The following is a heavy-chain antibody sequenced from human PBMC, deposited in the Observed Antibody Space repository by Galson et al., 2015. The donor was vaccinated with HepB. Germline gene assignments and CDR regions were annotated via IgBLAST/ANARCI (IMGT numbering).Heavy chain of an antibody. V-gene: IGHV3-23*01. Sequence: SLRLSCAASGFTFSSYAMSRVRQAPGKGLEWVSAISGSGGSTYYADSVKGRFTISRDNSKNTLYLQMNSLRAEDTAVYYCASGGRLGSSRYPIPNFDYWGQGTLVTVSS. CDR1: GFTFSSYA. CDR3: ASGGRLGSSRYPIPNFDY. D-gene: IGHD6-13*01. CDR2: ISGSGGST. J-gene: IGHJ4*02.